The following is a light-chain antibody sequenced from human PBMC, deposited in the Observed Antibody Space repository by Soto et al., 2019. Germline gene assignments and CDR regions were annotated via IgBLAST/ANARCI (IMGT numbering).Light chain of an antibody. CDR2: NNN. J-gene: IGLJ3*02. CDR3: AAWDDSLSGPV. V-gene: IGLV1-44*01. CDR1: RASIGSNT. Sequence: QSVLTQPPSASGTPGQRVTISCSGSRASIGSNTVTWYQHLPGAAPQLLVYNNNQRPSGVPDRFSGSKSDTSASLAISGLQFEDEAVYYCAAWDDSLSGPVFGGGTKVTVL.